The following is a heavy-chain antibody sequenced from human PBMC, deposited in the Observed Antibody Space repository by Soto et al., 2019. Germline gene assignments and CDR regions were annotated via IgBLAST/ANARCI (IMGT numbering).Heavy chain of an antibody. J-gene: IGHJ4*02. CDR3: ARVEFGYNSHLAY. Sequence: LRLSCVASGFAFADYSMNWIRQYPGKGLEWVSYINNVGETIYYADSVKGRFTVSRDNAKHSLFLQMTALRAEDNAIYFCARVEFGYNSHLAYWGRGAVVTVYS. D-gene: IGHD6-25*01. CDR1: GFAFADYS. V-gene: IGHV3-11*01. CDR2: INNVGETI.